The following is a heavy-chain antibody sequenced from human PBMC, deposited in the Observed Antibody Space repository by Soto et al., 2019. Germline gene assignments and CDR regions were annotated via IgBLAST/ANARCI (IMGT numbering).Heavy chain of an antibody. J-gene: IGHJ4*02. CDR2: IHPSGGGS. V-gene: IGHV1-46*02. Sequence: GASVKVSCEPSGYSLNTYYLHWVRQAPGQGLEWMGIIHPSGGGSTYAQKFLGRVTMTRDTSTSTVFMELSSLRSADTAVYYCARGGHIAVVTASFDYWGQGTLVTVSS. D-gene: IGHD2-21*02. CDR3: ARGGHIAVVTASFDY. CDR1: GYSLNTYY.